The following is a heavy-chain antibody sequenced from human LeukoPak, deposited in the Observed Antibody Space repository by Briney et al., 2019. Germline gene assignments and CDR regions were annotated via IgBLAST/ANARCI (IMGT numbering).Heavy chain of an antibody. J-gene: IGHJ6*02. Sequence: GGSWNFSWEALGFTVVSNYRSWVRKAQGKGLEWVSVIYSGGSTYYADSVKGRFTISRHNSKNTLYLQMNSLRAEDTAVYYCARVRPGYGMDVWGQGTTVTVSS. CDR3: ARVRPGYGMDV. V-gene: IGHV3-53*04. CDR1: GFTVVSNY. CDR2: IYSGGST.